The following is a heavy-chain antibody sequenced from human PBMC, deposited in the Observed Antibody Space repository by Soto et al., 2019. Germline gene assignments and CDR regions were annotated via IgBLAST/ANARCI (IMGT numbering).Heavy chain of an antibody. CDR1: GCSFSIYW. V-gene: IGHV5-51*01. Sequence: GESLKISWKVSGCSFSIYWVVWMRQMPGKGLEWMGIIFPGYSDTRYSPSFQGELTISADKPISTAYLQWSSLKASDTAMYYCARRYCTSTSCYWDYWGRGTLVTVSS. CDR3: ARRYCTSTSCYWDY. D-gene: IGHD2-2*01. CDR2: IFPGYSDT. J-gene: IGHJ4*02.